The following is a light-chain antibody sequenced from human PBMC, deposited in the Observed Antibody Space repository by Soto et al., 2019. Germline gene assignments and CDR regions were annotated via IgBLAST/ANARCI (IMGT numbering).Light chain of an antibody. J-gene: IGKJ1*01. V-gene: IGKV3-11*01. CDR3: QPASNWPPGTPPRT. CDR2: DVF. CDR1: ESVSRN. Sequence: EVVLTQSPATLSLSPGESATLSCRASESVSRNIAWYQQSPGRAPRLLIYDVFKRATGIPPRFSGSGSGTDFTLSVSGLAPEDFAIFYRQPASNWPPGTPPRTFGQGTKVEIK.